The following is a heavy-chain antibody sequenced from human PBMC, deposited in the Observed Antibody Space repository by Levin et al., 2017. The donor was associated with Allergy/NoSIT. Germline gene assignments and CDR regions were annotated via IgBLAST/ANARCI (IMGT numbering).Heavy chain of an antibody. Sequence: LTGGSLRLSCEISSFAMSDYGMHWVRQAPGKGLEWVAVMLHDGSEQFYADSVKGRFTISRDISKKDTLYLQMNGLRAEDSAMYFCVKSDRGGGGDDAFDVWGQGTRVTVSS. J-gene: IGHJ3*01. CDR3: VKSDRGGGGDDAFDV. V-gene: IGHV3-30*18. D-gene: IGHD3-16*01. CDR2: MLHDGSEQ. CDR1: SFAMSDYG.